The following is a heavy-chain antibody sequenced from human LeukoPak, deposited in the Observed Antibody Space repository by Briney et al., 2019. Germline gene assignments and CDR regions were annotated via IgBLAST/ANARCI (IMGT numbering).Heavy chain of an antibody. Sequence: GRSLRLSCAASGFTFSSYAMHWVRQAPGKGLEWVAVISYDGSNKYYADSVKGRFTISRDNSKNTLYLQMNNLRAEDTAVYYCARGRARRDKAFDYWGQGTLVTVSS. V-gene: IGHV3-30*01. J-gene: IGHJ4*02. D-gene: IGHD6-6*01. CDR3: ARGRARRDKAFDY. CDR2: ISYDGSNK. CDR1: GFTFSSYA.